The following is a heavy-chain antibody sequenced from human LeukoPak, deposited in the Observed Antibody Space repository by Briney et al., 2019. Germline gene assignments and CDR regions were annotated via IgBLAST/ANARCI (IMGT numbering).Heavy chain of an antibody. CDR2: IRDKPDGGTT. CDR3: TTDNAPGMDV. J-gene: IGHJ6*02. D-gene: IGHD2-2*01. CDR1: GFTFSNAW. Sequence: GGSLRLSCAASGFTFSNAWMSRVRQAPGKGLEWVGLIRDKPDGGTTDYATPVKGRFTISRDDSKSMLYLQMNSLKTEDTAVYYCTTDNAPGMDVWGQGTTVTVSS. V-gene: IGHV3-15*01.